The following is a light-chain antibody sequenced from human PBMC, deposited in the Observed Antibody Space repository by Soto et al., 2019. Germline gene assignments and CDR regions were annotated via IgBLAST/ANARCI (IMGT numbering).Light chain of an antibody. J-gene: IGKJ5*01. CDR1: QSLSSSF. CDR2: GAS. Sequence: EIVLTQSPGTLSLSPGERATLSCRASQSLSSSFLAWYQQKPGQAPRLLIYGASSRATGIPDRFSGSGSGTDFTLTISRLEPEDFAVYYCQQYDNSPITFGQGTRLEI. CDR3: QQYDNSPIT. V-gene: IGKV3-20*01.